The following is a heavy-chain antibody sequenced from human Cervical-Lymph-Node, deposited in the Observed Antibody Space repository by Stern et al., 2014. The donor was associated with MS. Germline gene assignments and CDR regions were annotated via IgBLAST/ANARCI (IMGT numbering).Heavy chain of an antibody. CDR1: GYTLTELS. D-gene: IGHD3-22*01. Sequence: VQLVQSGAEVKKPGASVKVSCKVSGYTLTELSMHWVRPAPGKGLEWMGGFDPEDGETIYAQKFQGRGTMTEDTSTDTAYMELSSLRSEDTAVYYCATPLTRYDSSGFDYWGQGTLVTVSS. J-gene: IGHJ4*02. V-gene: IGHV1-24*01. CDR2: FDPEDGET. CDR3: ATPLTRYDSSGFDY.